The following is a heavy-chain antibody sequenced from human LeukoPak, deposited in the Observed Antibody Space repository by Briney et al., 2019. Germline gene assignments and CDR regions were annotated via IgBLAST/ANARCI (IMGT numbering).Heavy chain of an antibody. D-gene: IGHD3-10*01. CDR1: GFTFSSYT. CDR2: ISGSGGST. J-gene: IGHJ3*02. V-gene: IGHV3-23*01. Sequence: PGGSLRLSCVASGFTFSSYTMSWVRQAPGKGLEWVSAISGSGGSTYYADSVKGRFTISRDNSKNTLYLQMNSLRAEDTAVYYCAKGYYGSGKDDAFDIWGQGTMVTVSS. CDR3: AKGYYGSGKDDAFDI.